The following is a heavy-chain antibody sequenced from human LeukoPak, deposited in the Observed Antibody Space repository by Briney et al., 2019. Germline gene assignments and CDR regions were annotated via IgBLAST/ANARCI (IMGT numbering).Heavy chain of an antibody. D-gene: IGHD3-3*01. V-gene: IGHV1-2*02. Sequence: ASVKVSCKASGYTFTGYYMHWVRQAPGQGLEWMGWINPNSGGTNYAQKFQGRVTTTRDTSISTAYMELSRLRSDDTAVYYCARDGGYDFWSGYYTYNWFDPWGQGTLVTVSS. CDR1: GYTFTGYY. CDR2: INPNSGGT. J-gene: IGHJ5*02. CDR3: ARDGGYDFWSGYYTYNWFDP.